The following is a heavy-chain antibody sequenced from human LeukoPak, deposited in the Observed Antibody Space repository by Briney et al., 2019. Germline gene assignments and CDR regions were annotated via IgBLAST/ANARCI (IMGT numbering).Heavy chain of an antibody. J-gene: IGHJ4*02. Sequence: PGGSLRLSCVVSGFNFDNFAMHWVRQPLGKGLEWVAGISHDGRAKYYADSVKGRFSISRDNSKNTLSVQMNNLRSEDTAVYFCARPSPPRDGNIPPDHWGERTLVTLSS. D-gene: IGHD5-24*01. CDR2: ISHDGRAK. V-gene: IGHV3-30*04. CDR3: ARPSPPRDGNIPPDH. CDR1: GFNFDNFA.